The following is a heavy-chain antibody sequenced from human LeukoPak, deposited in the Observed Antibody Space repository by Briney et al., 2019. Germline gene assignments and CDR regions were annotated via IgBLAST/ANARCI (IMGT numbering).Heavy chain of an antibody. V-gene: IGHV1-2*02. Sequence: GASVKVSCKASGYTFTDFYLNWLRQAPGQRLEWMAWINPFSGATSHGKKFQDRVTMTWDTSIGTAYMELSGLRSDDTAVYYCTTSTVTHTRDPWGQGTLVTVSS. CDR3: TTSTVTHTRDP. J-gene: IGHJ5*02. CDR1: GYTFTDFY. CDR2: INPFSGAT.